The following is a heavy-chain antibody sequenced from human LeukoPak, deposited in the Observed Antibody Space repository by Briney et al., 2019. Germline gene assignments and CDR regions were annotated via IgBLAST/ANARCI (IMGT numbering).Heavy chain of an antibody. D-gene: IGHD3-22*01. CDR1: GGTFSSYA. V-gene: IGHV1-69*04. CDR3: ASASLDYYDSSGMIDY. Sequence: GASVKVSCKASGGTFSSYAISWVRQAPGQGLEWMGRIIPILGIANYAQKFQGRVTITADKSTSTAYMELSSLRSEDTAVYYCASASLDYYDSSGMIDYWGQGTLVTVSS. J-gene: IGHJ4*02. CDR2: IIPILGIA.